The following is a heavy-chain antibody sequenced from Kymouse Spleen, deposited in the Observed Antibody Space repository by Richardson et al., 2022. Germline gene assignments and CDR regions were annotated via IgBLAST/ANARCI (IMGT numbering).Heavy chain of an antibody. CDR3: ARGRNWNYDYFDY. CDR2: IYYSGST. Sequence: QVQLQESGPGLVKPSETLSLTCTVSGGSISSYYWSWIRQPPGKGLEWIGYIYYSGSTNYNPSLKSRVTISVDTSKNQFSLKLSSVTAADTAVYYCARGRNWNYDYFDYWGQGTLVTVSS. V-gene: IGHV4-59*01. D-gene: IGHD1-7*01. CDR1: GGSISSYY. J-gene: IGHJ4*02.